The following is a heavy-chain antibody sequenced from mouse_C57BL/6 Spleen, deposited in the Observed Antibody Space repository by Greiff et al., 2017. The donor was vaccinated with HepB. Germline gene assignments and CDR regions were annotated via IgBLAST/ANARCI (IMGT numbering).Heavy chain of an antibody. D-gene: IGHD1-1*01. CDR1: GFSFNTYA. J-gene: IGHJ4*01. CDR2: IRSKSNNYAT. Sequence: EVQLVESGGGLVQPKGSLKLSCAASGFSFNTYAMNWVRQAPGKGLEWVARIRSKSNNYATYYADSVKDRFTISRDDSESMLYLQMNNLKTEDTAMHYCVRHDYGSSSVRAMDYWGQGTSVTVSS. V-gene: IGHV10-1*01. CDR3: VRHDYGSSSVRAMDY.